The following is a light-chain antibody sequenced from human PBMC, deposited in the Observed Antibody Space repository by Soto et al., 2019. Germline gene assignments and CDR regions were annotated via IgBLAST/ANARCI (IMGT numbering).Light chain of an antibody. V-gene: IGLV1-40*01. CDR1: SSNIGAGYD. Sequence: QSMLTQPPSVSGAPGQRVTISCTGSSSNIGAGYDVHWYQQLPGTAPKLLIYANSNRPSGVPDRFSGSNSGTSASLAITGLQAEDEADYYCQSYDSSLSGYVFGTGTKVTVL. CDR3: QSYDSSLSGYV. J-gene: IGLJ1*01. CDR2: ANS.